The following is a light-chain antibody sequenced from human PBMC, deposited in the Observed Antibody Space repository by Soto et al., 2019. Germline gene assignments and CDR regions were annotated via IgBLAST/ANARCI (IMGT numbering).Light chain of an antibody. CDR2: GAS. V-gene: IGKV3-15*01. J-gene: IGKJ1*01. Sequence: EIVMTQSPATLSVSPGERATLSCRASQSVSSNLAWYQQKPGQAPRLLIYGASTRATGIPARFSGSGSGTEFTLTISSLQSEDFGVYFCQQYSNWPRTFGQGTKVEIK. CDR1: QSVSSN. CDR3: QQYSNWPRT.